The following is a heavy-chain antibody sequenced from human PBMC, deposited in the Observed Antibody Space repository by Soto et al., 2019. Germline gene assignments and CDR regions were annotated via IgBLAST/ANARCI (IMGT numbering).Heavy chain of an antibody. CDR1: GGSVSSGSYY. CDR3: ASYDLGYCSSTSCLSGRTFVY. CDR2: IYYSGST. J-gene: IGHJ4*02. D-gene: IGHD2-2*01. V-gene: IGHV4-61*01. Sequence: QVQLQESGPGLVKPSETLSLTCTVSGGSVSSGSYYWSWIRQPPGKGLEWIGYIYYSGSTNYNPSRKSRVTISVDTSKNQFSLKLSSVTAADTAVYYCASYDLGYCSSTSCLSGRTFVYWGQGTLVTVSS.